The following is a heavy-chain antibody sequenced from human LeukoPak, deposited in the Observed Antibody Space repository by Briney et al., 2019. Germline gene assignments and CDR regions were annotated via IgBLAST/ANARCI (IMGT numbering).Heavy chain of an antibody. V-gene: IGHV3-30*18. J-gene: IGHJ4*02. CDR3: AKEDYGDDGRFDY. CDR1: GFTFSSYG. D-gene: IGHD4-17*01. CDR2: ISYDGSNK. Sequence: GGSLRLSCAASGFTFSSYGMHWVRQAPGKGLEWVAVISYDGSNKYYADSVKGRFTISRDNSKNTLYLQMNSLRAEDTAVYYCAKEDYGDDGRFDYWGQGTLVTVSS.